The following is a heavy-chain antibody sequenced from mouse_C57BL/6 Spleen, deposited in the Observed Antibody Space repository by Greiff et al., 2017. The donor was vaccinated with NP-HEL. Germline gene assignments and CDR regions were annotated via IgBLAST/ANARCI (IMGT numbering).Heavy chain of an antibody. CDR1: GYSITSGYD. CDR2: ISYSGST. CDR3: ARGSYYGFAY. Sequence: EVMLVESGPGMVKPSQSLSLTCTVTGYSITSGYDWHWIRHFPGNKLEWMGYISYSGSTNYNPSLKSRISITHDTSKNLFFLQMNSVTAEDTATYYCARGSYYGFAYWGQGTLVTVSA. J-gene: IGHJ3*01. D-gene: IGHD2-10*01. V-gene: IGHV3-1*01.